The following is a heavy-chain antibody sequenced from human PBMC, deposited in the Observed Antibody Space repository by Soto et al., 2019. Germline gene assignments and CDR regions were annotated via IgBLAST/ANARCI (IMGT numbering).Heavy chain of an antibody. Sequence: SSETLSLTCTVSDDSISSDGYHWSWIRQSPGKGLEWIGYIYNGGRTFYRPSLESRINMSLDATKNSYSLRLTSVTAADTAVYYCARAPVGMDSINFFDHWGQGILVTVSS. CDR3: ARAPVGMDSINFFDH. J-gene: IGHJ4*02. CDR2: IYNGGRT. D-gene: IGHD2-8*01. CDR1: DDSISSDGYH. V-gene: IGHV4-30-4*01.